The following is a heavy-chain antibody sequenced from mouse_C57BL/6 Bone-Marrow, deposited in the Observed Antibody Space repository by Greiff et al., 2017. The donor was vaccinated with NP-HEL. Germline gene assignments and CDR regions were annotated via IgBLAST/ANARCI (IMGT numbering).Heavy chain of an antibody. CDR3: TREELGRGFAY. V-gene: IGHV5-9-1*02. CDR1: GFTFSSYA. J-gene: IGHJ3*01. D-gene: IGHD4-1*01. CDR2: ISSGGDYI. Sequence: EVQGVESGEGLVKPGGSLKLSCAASGFTFSSYAMSWVRQTPEKRLAWVAYISSGGDYIYYADTVKGRFTISRDNARNTLYLQMSSLKSEDTAMYYCTREELGRGFAYWGQGTLVTVSA.